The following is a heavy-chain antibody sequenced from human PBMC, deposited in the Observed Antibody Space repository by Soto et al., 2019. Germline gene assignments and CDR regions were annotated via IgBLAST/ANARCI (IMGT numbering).Heavy chain of an antibody. CDR3: ARDPFGYYVNYFDN. CDR2: FDPEDGET. J-gene: IGHJ4*02. CDR1: GYTLTELS. V-gene: IGHV1-24*01. D-gene: IGHD1-26*01. Sequence: ASVKVSCKVSGYTLTELSMHWVRQAPGKGLEWMGGFDPEDGETIYAQKFQGRVTMTEDTSTDTAYMELNSLRAEDTAIFYCARDPFGYYVNYFDNWGQGALVTVSS.